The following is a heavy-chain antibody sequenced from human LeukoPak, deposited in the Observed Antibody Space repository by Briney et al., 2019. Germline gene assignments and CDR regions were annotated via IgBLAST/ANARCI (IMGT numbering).Heavy chain of an antibody. CDR2: ISSSSYI. Sequence: GGSLRLSCAASGFTFSSYSMNWVRQAPGKGLEWVSSISSSSYIYYADSVKGRFTISRDNAKNSLYLQMNSLRAEDTAVYYCARDPYPSNHDILTGYPFYWGQGTLVTVSS. V-gene: IGHV3-21*01. CDR1: GFTFSSYS. J-gene: IGHJ4*02. CDR3: ARDPYPSNHDILTGYPFY. D-gene: IGHD3-9*01.